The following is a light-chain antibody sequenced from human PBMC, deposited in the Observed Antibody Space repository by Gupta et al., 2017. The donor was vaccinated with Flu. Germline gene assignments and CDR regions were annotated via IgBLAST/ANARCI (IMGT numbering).Light chain of an antibody. CDR2: GAA. J-gene: IGKJ1*01. Sequence: ERATLSCRASQSVSTTLAWYQQNPGQAPRLLIYGAATRATGIPARFSGSGSGTEFTLTIGSLQSEDFAVYYCQQYDAWPPWTFGQGTKV. CDR1: QSVSTT. V-gene: IGKV3-15*01. CDR3: QQYDAWPPWT.